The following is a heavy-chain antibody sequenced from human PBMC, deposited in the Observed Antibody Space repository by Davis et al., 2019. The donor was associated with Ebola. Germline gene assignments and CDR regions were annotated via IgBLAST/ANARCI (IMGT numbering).Heavy chain of an antibody. CDR2: IYYIGNT. CDR1: GGSFSGYY. D-gene: IGHD1-1*01. CDR3: ATPLRTSTVNDAFDI. V-gene: IGHV4-59*08. Sequence: SETLSLTCAVYGGSFSGYYWSWIRQPPGKGPEWIGYIYYIGNTDYNPSLKSRATISIDTSRNQFSLRLSSVTAADTAVYYCATPLRTSTVNDAFDIWGQGTLVTVS. J-gene: IGHJ3*02.